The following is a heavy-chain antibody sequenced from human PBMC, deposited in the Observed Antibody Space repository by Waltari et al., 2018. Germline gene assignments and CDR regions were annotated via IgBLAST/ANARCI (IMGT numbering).Heavy chain of an antibody. V-gene: IGHV4-59*01. CDR2: IYYSGRT. D-gene: IGHD3-10*01. J-gene: IGHJ2*01. Sequence: QVQLQESGPGLVKPSETLSLTCTVSGGSISSYYWSWIRQPPGKGLEWIGYIYYSGRTNSNPSLRSRVTISVDTSKNHFSLKLSSVTAADTAVYYCARGENPIQRNYYGSGSYYNYWYFDLWGRGTLVTVSS. CDR1: GGSISSYY. CDR3: ARGENPIQRNYYGSGSYYNYWYFDL.